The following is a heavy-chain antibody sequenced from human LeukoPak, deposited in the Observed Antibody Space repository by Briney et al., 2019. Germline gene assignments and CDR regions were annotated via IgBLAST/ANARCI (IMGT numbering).Heavy chain of an antibody. CDR1: GFTFSSHN. D-gene: IGHD3-22*01. V-gene: IGHV3-21*01. Sequence: SGGSLRLSCAASGFTFSSHNMNWVRQAPMKGLEWVSSIGTDGSYIYYADSVQGRFTISRDNAKNSLYLQMNSLRAEDTAVYYCARDPYYYDSSGYYGEGFDYWGQGTLVTVSS. J-gene: IGHJ4*02. CDR3: ARDPYYYDSSGYYGEGFDY. CDR2: IGTDGSYI.